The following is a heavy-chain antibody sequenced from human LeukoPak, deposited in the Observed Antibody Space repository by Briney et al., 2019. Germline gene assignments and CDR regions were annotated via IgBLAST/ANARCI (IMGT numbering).Heavy chain of an antibody. CDR2: TNPNSGGT. CDR3: ARAGAYYDILTGYLDPYYFDY. J-gene: IGHJ4*02. CDR1: GYTFTGYY. D-gene: IGHD3-9*01. V-gene: IGHV1-2*02. Sequence: ASVKVPCKASGYTFTGYYMHWVRQAPGQGLEWMGWTNPNSGGTNYAQKFQGRVTMTRDTSISTAYMELSRLRSDDTAVYYCARAGAYYDILTGYLDPYYFDYWGQGTLVTVSS.